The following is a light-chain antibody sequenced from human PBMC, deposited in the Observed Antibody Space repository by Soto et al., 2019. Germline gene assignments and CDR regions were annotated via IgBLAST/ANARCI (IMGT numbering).Light chain of an antibody. J-gene: IGLJ1*01. Sequence: QSVLTQPACVSGSPGQSITISCTGTSGDIGSYNRVSWYQQHPGKAPKLIIYEVTDRPSGVSNRFSGSKSGNTASLTISGLQAEDEAEYYRSSYTNINTRACVFGTGTKVTV. CDR3: SSYTNINTRACV. V-gene: IGLV2-14*01. CDR2: EVT. CDR1: SGDIGSYNR.